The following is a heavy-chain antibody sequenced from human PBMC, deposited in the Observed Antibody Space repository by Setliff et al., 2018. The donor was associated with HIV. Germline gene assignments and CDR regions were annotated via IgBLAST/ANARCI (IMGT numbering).Heavy chain of an antibody. Sequence: SETLSLTCAVSDYSVLNDNYWGWIRRSPGKGLEWIGSVHHDGSTYYNPSLESRVTTTIDTSKNQLSLTLTSVTAADTAIYYCAKRASYSFQIWGRGTMVTVSS. D-gene: IGHD2-21*01. J-gene: IGHJ3*02. V-gene: IGHV4-38-2*01. CDR3: AKRASYSFQI. CDR2: VHHDGST. CDR1: DYSVLNDNY.